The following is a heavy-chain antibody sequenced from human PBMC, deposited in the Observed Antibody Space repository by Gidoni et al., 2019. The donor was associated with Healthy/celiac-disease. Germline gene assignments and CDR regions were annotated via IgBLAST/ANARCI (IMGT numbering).Heavy chain of an antibody. CDR2: IYYSGST. V-gene: IGHV4-31*03. CDR1: GGSISSGDYY. J-gene: IGHJ5*02. CDR3: AREIAAAGTAWFDP. D-gene: IGHD6-13*01. Sequence: QVQLQESGPGLVKPSQPLSLTCSVSGGSISSGDYYWSWIRQHPGRGLEWIGYIYYSGSTYYNPSLKSRVTISVDTSKNQFSLKLNSVTAADTAVYYCAREIAAAGTAWFDPWGQGILVTVSS.